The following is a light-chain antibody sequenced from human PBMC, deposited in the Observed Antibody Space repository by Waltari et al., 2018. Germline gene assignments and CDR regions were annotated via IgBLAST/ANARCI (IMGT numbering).Light chain of an antibody. J-gene: IGLJ3*02. CDR1: SSDSGGYDY. Sequence: QSALTQATSVSGSPGQSITISCTGTSSDSGGYDYVSWYQQHPGKAPNLVIYDVSDRPSGVCPRFSGSMSGTTASLTSSGFQTEDEADYYCSSYINRDPLYWVVGGGTKLTV. CDR3: SSYINRDPLYWV. V-gene: IGLV2-14*03. CDR2: DVS.